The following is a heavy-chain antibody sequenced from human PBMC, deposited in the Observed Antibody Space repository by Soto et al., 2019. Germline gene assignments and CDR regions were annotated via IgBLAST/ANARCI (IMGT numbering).Heavy chain of an antibody. D-gene: IGHD2-15*01. CDR1: GGSISSGDYY. Sequence: PSETLSLTCTVSGGSISSGDYYWSWIRQPPGKCLEWIGYIYYSGSTYYNPSLKSRVTISVDTSKNQFSLKLSSVTAADTAVYYCARGPGGYCSGGSCYGRLDPWGQGTLVTVYS. CDR2: IYYSGST. V-gene: IGHV4-30-4*01. CDR3: ARGPGGYCSGGSCYGRLDP. J-gene: IGHJ5*02.